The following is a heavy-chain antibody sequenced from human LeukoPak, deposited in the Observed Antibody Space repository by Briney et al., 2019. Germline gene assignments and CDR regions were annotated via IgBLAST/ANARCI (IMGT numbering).Heavy chain of an antibody. CDR2: ISSSSSYI. V-gene: IGHV3-21*01. CDR3: ARVLGYCSGGSCRNY. Sequence: GGSLRLSCAASGLTFSSYSMNWVRQAPGKGLEWVSSISSSSSYIYYADSVKGRFTISRDNAKNSLYLQMNSLRAEDTAVYYCARVLGYCSGGSCRNYWGQGTLVTVSS. J-gene: IGHJ4*02. CDR1: GLTFSSYS. D-gene: IGHD2-15*01.